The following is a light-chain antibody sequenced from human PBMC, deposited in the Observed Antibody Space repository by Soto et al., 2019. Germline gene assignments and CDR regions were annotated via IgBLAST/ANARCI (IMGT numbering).Light chain of an antibody. CDR2: DLN. V-gene: IGLV2-11*01. J-gene: IGLJ2*01. CDR1: SSDVGGYNY. Sequence: QSALTQPASVSGSPGQSITISCTGTSSDVGGYNYVSWYQQHPGKAPKLMIYDLNKRPSGVPDRFSGSKSGNTASLTISGLQAEDEAAYYCCSYAGTYPFVVFGGGTKVTVL. CDR3: CSYAGTYPFVV.